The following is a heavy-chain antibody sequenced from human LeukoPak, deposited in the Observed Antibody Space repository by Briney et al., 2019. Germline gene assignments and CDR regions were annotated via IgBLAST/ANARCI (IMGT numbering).Heavy chain of an antibody. D-gene: IGHD3-16*01. Sequence: GGSLRLSCAASGFTFSNAWMNWVRQAPGKGQEWVGHIKSKTDGGTTDYAAPVKGRCTISRDDSKNTLYLHMNSLKTEDTAVYYCATAPPSYAPDYWGQGTLVTVSS. J-gene: IGHJ4*02. CDR3: ATAPPSYAPDY. CDR1: GFTFSNAW. V-gene: IGHV3-15*07. CDR2: IKSKTDGGTT.